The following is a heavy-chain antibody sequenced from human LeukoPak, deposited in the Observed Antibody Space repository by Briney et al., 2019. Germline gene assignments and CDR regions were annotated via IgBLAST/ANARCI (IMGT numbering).Heavy chain of an antibody. CDR3: AKDRTGYCSGGSCYPFDY. V-gene: IGHV3-30*02. Sequence: PGRSLRLSCAASGFTFSSYGMHWVRQAPGKGLERVAFIRYDGSNKYYADSVKGRFTISRDNSKNTLYLQMNSLRAEDTAVYYCAKDRTGYCSGGSCYPFDYWGQGTLATVSS. CDR2: IRYDGSNK. CDR1: GFTFSSYG. D-gene: IGHD2-15*01. J-gene: IGHJ4*02.